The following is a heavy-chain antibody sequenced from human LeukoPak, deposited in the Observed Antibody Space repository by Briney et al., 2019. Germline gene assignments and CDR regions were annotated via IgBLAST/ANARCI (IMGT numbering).Heavy chain of an antibody. J-gene: IGHJ4*02. Sequence: GGSLRLSCTASGFTFGDYAMSWFRQAPGKGLEWVGFIRSKAYGGTTEYAASVKGRFTISRDDSKSIAYLQMNSLKTEDTAVYYCTRDPVVVTAIPFAPPPFDYWGQGTLVTVSS. D-gene: IGHD2-21*02. V-gene: IGHV3-49*03. CDR2: IRSKAYGGTT. CDR1: GFTFGDYA. CDR3: TRDPVVVTAIPFAPPPFDY.